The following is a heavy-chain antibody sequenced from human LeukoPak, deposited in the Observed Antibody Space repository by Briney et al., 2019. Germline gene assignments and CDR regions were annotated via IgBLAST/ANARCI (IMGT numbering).Heavy chain of an antibody. CDR2: IYYSGST. Sequence: SETLSLTCTVSGGSISSSSYYWGWIRQPPGKGLEWIGYIYYSGSTNYNPSLKSRVTISVDTSKNQFSLKLSSVTAADTAVYYCARVGGYSYGVRYFDYWGQGTLVTVSS. CDR3: ARVGGYSYGVRYFDY. V-gene: IGHV4-61*05. CDR1: GGSISSSSYY. J-gene: IGHJ4*02. D-gene: IGHD5-18*01.